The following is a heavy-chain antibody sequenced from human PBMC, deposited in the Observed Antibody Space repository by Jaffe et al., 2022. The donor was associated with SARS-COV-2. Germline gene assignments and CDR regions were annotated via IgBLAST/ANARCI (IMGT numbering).Heavy chain of an antibody. V-gene: IGHV1-46*01. CDR1: GYTFTSYY. D-gene: IGHD6-6*01. Sequence: QVQLVQSGAEVKKPGASVKVSCKASGYTFTSYYMHWVRQAPGQGLEWMGIINPSGGSTSYAQKFQGRVTMTRDTSTSTVYMELSSLRSEDTAVYYCAREDASPVLPKDAFDIWGQGTMVTVSS. CDR2: INPSGGST. CDR3: AREDASPVLPKDAFDI. J-gene: IGHJ3*02.